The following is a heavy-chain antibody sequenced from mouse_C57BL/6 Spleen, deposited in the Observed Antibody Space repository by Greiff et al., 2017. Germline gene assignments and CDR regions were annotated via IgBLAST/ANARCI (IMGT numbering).Heavy chain of an antibody. CDR3: ARMDYYYDYDVYAMDY. Sequence: VHLVESGAELVRPGASVKLSCKASGYTFTDYYINWVKQRPGQGLEWIARIYPGSGNTYYNEKFKGKATLTAEKSSSTAYMQLSSLTSEDSAVYFCARMDYYYDYDVYAMDYWGQGTSVTVAS. D-gene: IGHD2-4*01. J-gene: IGHJ4*01. V-gene: IGHV1-76*01. CDR1: GYTFTDYY. CDR2: IYPGSGNT.